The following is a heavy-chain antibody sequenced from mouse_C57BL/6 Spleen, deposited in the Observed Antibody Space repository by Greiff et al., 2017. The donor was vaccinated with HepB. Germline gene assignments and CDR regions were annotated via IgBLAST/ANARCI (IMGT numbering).Heavy chain of an antibody. D-gene: IGHD1-2*01. Sequence: VQLKESGGGLVKPGGSLKLSCAASGFTFSDYGMHWVRQAPEKGLEWVAYISSGSSTIYYADTVKGRFTISRDNAKNTLFLQMTSLRSEDTAMYYCARHYYDYFDYWGQGTTLTVSS. J-gene: IGHJ2*01. V-gene: IGHV5-17*01. CDR1: GFTFSDYG. CDR3: ARHYYDYFDY. CDR2: ISSGSSTI.